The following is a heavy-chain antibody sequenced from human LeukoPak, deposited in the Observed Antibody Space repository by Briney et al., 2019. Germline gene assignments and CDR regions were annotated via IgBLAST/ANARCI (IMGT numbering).Heavy chain of an antibody. CDR3: ARDRDTVVVVASTGSWFDP. D-gene: IGHD2-15*01. V-gene: IGHV1-46*01. J-gene: IGHJ5*02. CDR1: GYRFTSYY. Sequence: ASVKVSCKASGYRFTSYYMPYVRQAPGQGLEWMGIINPSGGSTRYAQKFQGRLIMTSDTSTSTVYMELSSLRSEDTAVYYCARDRDTVVVVASTGSWFDPWGQGTLVTVSS. CDR2: INPSGGST.